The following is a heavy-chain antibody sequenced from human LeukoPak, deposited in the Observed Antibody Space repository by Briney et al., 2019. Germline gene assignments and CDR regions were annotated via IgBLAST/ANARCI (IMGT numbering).Heavy chain of an antibody. Sequence: GGSLRLSCAGSGFSFNYYDMNWVRQAPGKGLEWVSSISPKSDFVYYSDSVRGRFTISRDNAENSLYLQMNSLRAEDTAVYYCARADCSSSTCYLRRSWFDPWGQGTLVTVSS. J-gene: IGHJ5*02. CDR1: GFSFNYYD. V-gene: IGHV3-21*01. CDR2: ISPKSDFV. CDR3: ARADCSSSTCYLRRSWFDP. D-gene: IGHD2-2*01.